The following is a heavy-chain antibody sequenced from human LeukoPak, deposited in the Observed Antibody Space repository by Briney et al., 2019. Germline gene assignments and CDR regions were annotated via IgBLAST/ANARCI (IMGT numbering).Heavy chain of an antibody. V-gene: IGHV3-30*18. J-gene: IGHJ4*02. CDR1: GFTFSSYG. Sequence: RGSLRLSCAASGFTFSSYGMHWVRQAPDKGLEWVAVVLYDGSNKYYTHSVEGRFTISSDNTKNTLYLLMNSVRAEDTAVYYCAKDPDYGDYVGYFDYWGQGTLVTVSS. D-gene: IGHD4-17*01. CDR3: AKDPDYGDYVGYFDY. CDR2: VLYDGSNK.